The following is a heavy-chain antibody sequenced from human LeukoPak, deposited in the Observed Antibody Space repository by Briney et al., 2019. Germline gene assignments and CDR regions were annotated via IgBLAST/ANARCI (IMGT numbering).Heavy chain of an antibody. J-gene: IGHJ5*02. CDR2: ISAYNGNT. Sequence: GASVKVSCKASGDTFTSYGISWVRQAPGQGLEWMGWISAYNGNTNYAQKLHGRLTMTTDTSTSTAYMELRSLRSDDTAVYYCARGRSGDGGAYYDFWSGRTYHRIFDPWGQGTLVTVSS. CDR3: ARGRSGDGGAYYDFWSGRTYHRIFDP. D-gene: IGHD3-3*01. V-gene: IGHV1-18*01. CDR1: GDTFTSYG.